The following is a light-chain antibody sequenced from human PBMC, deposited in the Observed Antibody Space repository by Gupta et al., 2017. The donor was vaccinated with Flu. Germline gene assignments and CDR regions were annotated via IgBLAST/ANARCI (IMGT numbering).Light chain of an antibody. Sequence: PTSLSASVGDRVTITCRASQKIRSYLDWYQQKTGKAPKLLVYGASTVESGVPSRFSGSGSGTDFTLTISRREPDEFATHYCQQRVITTFAFGHGTTVDIK. CDR3: QQRVITTFA. J-gene: IGKJ3*01. CDR2: GAS. CDR1: QKIRSY. V-gene: IGKV1-39*01.